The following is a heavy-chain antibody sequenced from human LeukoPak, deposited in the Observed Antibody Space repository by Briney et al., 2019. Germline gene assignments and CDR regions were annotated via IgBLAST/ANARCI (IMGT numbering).Heavy chain of an antibody. V-gene: IGHV1-2*02. Sequence: ASVKVSCKASGYIFTGYYMHWVRQAPGQGLEWMGWINPNSGGTNYAQKFQGRVTMTRDTSISTAYLQWSSLKASDTAMYYCARLDSGYLSLDQYWYFDLWGRGTLVTVSS. CDR1: GYIFTGYY. CDR3: ARLDSGYLSLDQYWYFDL. J-gene: IGHJ2*01. CDR2: INPNSGGT. D-gene: IGHD3-22*01.